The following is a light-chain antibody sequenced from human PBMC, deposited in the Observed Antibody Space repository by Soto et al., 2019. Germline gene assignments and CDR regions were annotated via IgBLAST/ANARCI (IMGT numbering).Light chain of an antibody. J-gene: IGLJ2*01. V-gene: IGLV3-21*04. CDR2: YDG. Sequence: SYELTQPPSVSVAPGETARITCGGNDLASYSVHWYQQRPGQAPVLVIYYDGDRPSGISERFSGSNSGNTATLSISRVEAGDGADYYCQVWDDNSVYPRAVFGGGTKLTVL. CDR1: DLASYS. CDR3: QVWDDNSVYPRAV.